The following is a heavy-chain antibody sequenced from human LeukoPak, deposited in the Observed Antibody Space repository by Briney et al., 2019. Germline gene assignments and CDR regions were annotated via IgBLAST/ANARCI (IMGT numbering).Heavy chain of an antibody. Sequence: PSQTLSLTCTVSGGSISSGDYYWSWIRQPPGKGLEWIGYIYYSGSTYYNPSLKSRVTISVDTSKNQFSLKLSSVTAADTAVYYCARDGRDGYNFAFDIWGQGTIVTVSS. V-gene: IGHV4-30-4*08. CDR1: GGSISSGDYY. D-gene: IGHD5-24*01. CDR3: ARDGRDGYNFAFDI. J-gene: IGHJ3*02. CDR2: IYYSGST.